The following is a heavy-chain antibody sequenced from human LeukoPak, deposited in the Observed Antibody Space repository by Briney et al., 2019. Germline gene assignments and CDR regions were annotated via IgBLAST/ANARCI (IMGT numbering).Heavy chain of an antibody. CDR3: AREEGPDSSGYYIFDY. CDR2: IYHSGST. CDR1: GYSISSGYY. J-gene: IGHJ4*02. V-gene: IGHV4-38-2*02. Sequence: SETLSLTCTVSGYSISSGYYWGGIRQPPGKGLEWIGSIYHSGSTYYNPSLKSRVTISGDTAKKQFSLKLSSVTAADTAVYYCAREEGPDSSGYYIFDYWGQGTLVTVSS. D-gene: IGHD3-22*01.